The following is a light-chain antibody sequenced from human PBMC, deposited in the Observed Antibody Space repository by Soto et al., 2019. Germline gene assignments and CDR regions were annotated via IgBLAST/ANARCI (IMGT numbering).Light chain of an antibody. Sequence: DIQMTQSPSSLSASVGDRVTITCRASQGIGNYLGWYQQKPGKVPKLLIYAASTLQSGVPSRFRGSRSGTDFTLAMSSLQPEDVATYYCQKYNSAPLTCGGGTKVEIK. V-gene: IGKV1-27*01. J-gene: IGKJ4*01. CDR1: QGIGNY. CDR3: QKYNSAPLT. CDR2: AAS.